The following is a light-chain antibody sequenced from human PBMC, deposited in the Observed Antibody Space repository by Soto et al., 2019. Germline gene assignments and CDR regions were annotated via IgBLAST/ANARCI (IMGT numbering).Light chain of an antibody. CDR1: QSISSTF. J-gene: IGKJ1*01. CDR2: GTS. Sequence: EIVLTQSPGTLSLSPGERATLSCRASQSISSTFLAWYQHKPGQAPRVLIYGTSRRASGIPDRFSGGGSGTEFTLTSSRLEPEDFAVYYCHQYDSSWTFGQGTKVEVK. V-gene: IGKV3-20*01. CDR3: HQYDSSWT.